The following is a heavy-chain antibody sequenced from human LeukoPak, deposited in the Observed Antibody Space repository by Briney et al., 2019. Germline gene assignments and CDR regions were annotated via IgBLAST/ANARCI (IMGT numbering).Heavy chain of an antibody. CDR2: ISAYNGNT. V-gene: IGHV1-18*04. J-gene: IGHJ4*02. Sequence: GASVKVSCKASGYTFTGYYMHWVRQAPGQGLEWMGWISAYNGNTNYAQKLQGRVTMTTDTSTSTAYMGLRSLRSDDTAVYYCASGIVATTLLGYWGQGTLVTVSS. D-gene: IGHD5-12*01. CDR3: ASGIVATTLLGY. CDR1: GYTFTGYY.